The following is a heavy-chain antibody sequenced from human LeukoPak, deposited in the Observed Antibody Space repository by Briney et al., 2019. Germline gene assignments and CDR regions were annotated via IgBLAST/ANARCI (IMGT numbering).Heavy chain of an antibody. CDR1: GGSFSGYY. Sequence: TSETLSLTCAVYGGSFSGYYWSWIRQPPGKGLEWIGEINHSGSTNYNPSLKSRVTISVDTSKNQFSLKLSSVTAADTAVYYCARHSQTWIQLWNYWYFDLWGRGTLVTVSS. D-gene: IGHD5-18*01. CDR2: INHSGST. J-gene: IGHJ2*01. V-gene: IGHV4-34*01. CDR3: ARHSQTWIQLWNYWYFDL.